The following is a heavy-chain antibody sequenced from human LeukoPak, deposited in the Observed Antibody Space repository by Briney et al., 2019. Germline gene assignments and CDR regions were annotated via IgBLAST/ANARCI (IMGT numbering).Heavy chain of an antibody. Sequence: SETLSLTCAVSGYSISSGYYWGWIRQPPGKGLEWIGIIYHSGSTYYNPSLKSRVTISVDTSKNQFSLKLSSVTAADTAVYYCARTTIFGVVIIGAFDIWGQGTMVTVSS. J-gene: IGHJ3*02. CDR2: IYHSGST. CDR1: GYSISSGYY. V-gene: IGHV4-38-2*01. D-gene: IGHD3-3*01. CDR3: ARTTIFGVVIIGAFDI.